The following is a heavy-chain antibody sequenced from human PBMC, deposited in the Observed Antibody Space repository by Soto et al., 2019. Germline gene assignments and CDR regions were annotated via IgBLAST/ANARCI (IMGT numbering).Heavy chain of an antibody. CDR1: GGSISSYY. D-gene: IGHD3-22*01. J-gene: IGHJ4*02. Sequence: QVQLQESGPGLVKPSETLSLTCTVSGGSISSYYWNWIRKPPGKRLEWIGYISYSGSTSYNPSLKSRVTISVDTSKNHFSLKLSSVTAADTAVYYCARTYYSSGYYSLDYWGQGTLVTVSS. CDR3: ARTYYSSGYYSLDY. V-gene: IGHV4-59*01. CDR2: ISYSGST.